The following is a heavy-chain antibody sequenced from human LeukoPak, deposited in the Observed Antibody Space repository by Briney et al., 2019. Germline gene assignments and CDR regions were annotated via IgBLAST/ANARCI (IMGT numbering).Heavy chain of an antibody. CDR3: ARHSSTYSYGCPYDY. CDR1: GYSFTNYW. D-gene: IGHD5-18*01. Sequence: GESLKISCKGSGYSFTNYWIGWVRQMPGRGLEWMGIIYPGDSDTRYCPSFQGQVTISADKSISTAYLQWSSLKASDTAMYYCARHSSTYSYGCPYDYWGQGTLVTVSS. J-gene: IGHJ4*02. V-gene: IGHV5-51*01. CDR2: IYPGDSDT.